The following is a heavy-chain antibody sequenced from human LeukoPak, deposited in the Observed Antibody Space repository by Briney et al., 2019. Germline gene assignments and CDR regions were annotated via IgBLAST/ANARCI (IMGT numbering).Heavy chain of an antibody. CDR3: ARVIQLGYYMDV. V-gene: IGHV4-34*01. CDR2: INHSGST. CDR1: GGSFSGYY. Sequence: SETLSLTCAVYGGSFSGYYWSWIRQPPGKGLEWIGEINHSGSTNYNPSLKSRVTISVDTSKNQFSLKLSSVTAADTAVYYCARVIQLGYYMDVWGKGTTVTVSS. D-gene: IGHD6-6*01. J-gene: IGHJ6*03.